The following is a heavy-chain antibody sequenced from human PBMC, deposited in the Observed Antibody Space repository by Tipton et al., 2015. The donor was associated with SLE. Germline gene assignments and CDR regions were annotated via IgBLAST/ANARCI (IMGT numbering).Heavy chain of an antibody. D-gene: IGHD1-1*01. CDR2: IYHSGST. V-gene: IGHV4-30-2*01. CDR1: GGSISSGGYS. Sequence: TLSLTCSVSGGSISSGGYSWSWIRQPPGKGLEWIGFIYHSGSTYYNPSLESRVTISQDRSKNQFSLKLSSVTAADSAVYYCASKISLTTDNWGQGALVTVSS. CDR3: ASKISLTTDN. J-gene: IGHJ4*02.